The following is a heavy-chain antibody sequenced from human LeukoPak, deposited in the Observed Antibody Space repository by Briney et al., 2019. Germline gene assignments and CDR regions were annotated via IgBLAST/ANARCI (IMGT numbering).Heavy chain of an antibody. V-gene: IGHV4-34*01. CDR3: ARGSLQPYYYDSSGYGY. CDR2: INHSGST. Sequence: SETLSLTCAVYGGSFSGYYWSWIRQPPGKGLEWIGEINHSGSTNYNPSLKSRVTISVDTSKNQFPLKLSSVTAADTAVYYCARGSLQPYYYDSSGYGYWGQGTLVTVSS. CDR1: GGSFSGYY. D-gene: IGHD3-22*01. J-gene: IGHJ4*02.